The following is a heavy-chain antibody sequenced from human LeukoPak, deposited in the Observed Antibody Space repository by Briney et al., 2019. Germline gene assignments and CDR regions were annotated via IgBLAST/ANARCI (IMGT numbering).Heavy chain of an antibody. Sequence: APVKVSCKASGYTFTGYYMHWVRQAPGQGLEWMGRINPNSGGTNYAQKFQGRVTMTRDTSISTAYMEPSRLRSDDTAVYYCARAEGYCSSTSCYEPFDYWGQGTLVTVSS. D-gene: IGHD2-2*01. V-gene: IGHV1-2*06. CDR1: GYTFTGYY. J-gene: IGHJ4*02. CDR3: ARAEGYCSSTSCYEPFDY. CDR2: INPNSGGT.